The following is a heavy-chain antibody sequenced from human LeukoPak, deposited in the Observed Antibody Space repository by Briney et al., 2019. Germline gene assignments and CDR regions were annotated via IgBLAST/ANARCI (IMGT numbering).Heavy chain of an antibody. D-gene: IGHD3-22*01. Sequence: SETLSLTCAVYGGSFSGYYWSWIRRPPGKGLEWIGEINHSGSTNYNPSLKSRVTISVDTSKNQFSLKLSSVSAADTAVYYCARGRGPPDKDYDSSGYQYYFDYWGQGTLVTVSS. J-gene: IGHJ4*02. CDR2: INHSGST. V-gene: IGHV4-34*01. CDR3: ARGRGPPDKDYDSSGYQYYFDY. CDR1: GGSFSGYY.